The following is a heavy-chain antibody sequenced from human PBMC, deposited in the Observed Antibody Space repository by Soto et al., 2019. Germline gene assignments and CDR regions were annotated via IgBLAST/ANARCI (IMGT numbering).Heavy chain of an antibody. J-gene: IGHJ6*02. V-gene: IGHV3-15*01. D-gene: IGHD2-2*01. CDR2: IKSRGDGGTI. CDR1: VFTFAQPW. CDR3: TTAPVGDRAFYYYGMDA. Sequence: PWGALRLSAAASVFTFAQPWLSWVRQAPGKGLEWVGRIKSRGDGGTIHYSARLRDRFNISRDDSKNTLFLHMNSLKTEDTAVYYCTTAPVGDRAFYYYGMDAWGQGTTVTVSS.